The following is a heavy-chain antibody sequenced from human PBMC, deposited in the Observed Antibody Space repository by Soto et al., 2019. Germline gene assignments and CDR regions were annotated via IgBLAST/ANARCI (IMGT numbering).Heavy chain of an antibody. CDR1: GGSISSGDYY. V-gene: IGHV4-30-4*01. D-gene: IGHD3-3*01. J-gene: IGHJ5*02. CDR2: IYSSGST. CDR3: ARSLGYYDFWSGYQGYNWFDP. Sequence: QVQLQESGPGLVKPSQTLSLTCTVSGGSISSGDYYWSWIRQPPGKGMEWIGYIYSSGSTYYNPSLKSRVTIAVATSKTQCSLKLSSVTAAATAVYYCARSLGYYDFWSGYQGYNWFDPWGQGTLVTVSS.